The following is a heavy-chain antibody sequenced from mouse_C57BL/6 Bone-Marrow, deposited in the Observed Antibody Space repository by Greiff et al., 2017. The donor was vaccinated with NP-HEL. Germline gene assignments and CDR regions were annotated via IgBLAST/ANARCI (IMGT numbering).Heavy chain of an antibody. J-gene: IGHJ2*01. V-gene: IGHV5-4*01. Sequence: EVQVVESGGGLVKPGGSLKLSCAASGFTFSSYAMSWVRQTPEKRLEWVATISDGGSYTYYPDNVKGRFTISRDNAKNNLYLQMSHLKSEDTAMYYCAREWYYGSGDDYWGQGTTLTVSS. CDR2: ISDGGSYT. D-gene: IGHD1-1*01. CDR3: AREWYYGSGDDY. CDR1: GFTFSSYA.